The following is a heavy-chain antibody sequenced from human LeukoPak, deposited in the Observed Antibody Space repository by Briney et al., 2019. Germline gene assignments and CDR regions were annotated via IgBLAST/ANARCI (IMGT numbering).Heavy chain of an antibody. CDR1: GYTLTELS. J-gene: IGHJ4*02. Sequence: ASVKVSCKVSGYTLTELSMHWVRQAPGKGLEWMGGFDPEDGETIYAQKFQGRVTMTEDTSTDTAYMELSSLRSEDTAVYYCATDPVRRAYFDYWGQGTLVTVSS. V-gene: IGHV1-24*01. D-gene: IGHD4-17*01. CDR3: ATDPVRRAYFDY. CDR2: FDPEDGET.